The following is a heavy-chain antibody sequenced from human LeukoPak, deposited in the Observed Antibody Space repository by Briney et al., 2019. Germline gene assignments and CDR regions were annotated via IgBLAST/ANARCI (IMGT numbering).Heavy chain of an antibody. CDR2: ISAYNGNT. CDR3: ARDLPSYYDILTGPHTYYYYGMDV. V-gene: IGHV1-18*01. D-gene: IGHD3-9*01. CDR1: GYTFTSYG. J-gene: IGHJ6*02. Sequence: ASVKVSCKASGYTFTSYGISWVRQASGQGLEWMGWISAYNGNTNYAQKLQGRVTMTTDTSTSTAYMELRSLRSDDTAVYYCARDLPSYYDILTGPHTYYYYGMDVWGQGTTVTVSS.